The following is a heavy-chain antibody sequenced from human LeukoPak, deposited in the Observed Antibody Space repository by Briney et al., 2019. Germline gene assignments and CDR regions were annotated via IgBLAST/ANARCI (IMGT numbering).Heavy chain of an antibody. J-gene: IGHJ6*02. V-gene: IGHV3-48*02. Sequence: GGSLRLSCAASGFTFSSYSMNWVRQAPGKGLEWVSYISSSSSTIYYADSVEGRLTISRDNAKNSLYLQMNSLRDEDTAVYYCARELQRVPAYYYGMDVWGQGTTVTVSS. CDR2: ISSSSSTI. CDR1: GFTFSSYS. CDR3: ARELQRVPAYYYGMDV. D-gene: IGHD4-4*01.